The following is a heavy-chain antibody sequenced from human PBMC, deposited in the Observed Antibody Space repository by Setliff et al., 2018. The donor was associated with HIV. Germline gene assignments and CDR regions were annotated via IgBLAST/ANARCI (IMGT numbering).Heavy chain of an antibody. CDR3: ARDEQWPYLYYMDV. J-gene: IGHJ6*03. CDR2: ISYDGSNK. V-gene: IGHV3-30*04. D-gene: IGHD6-19*01. CDR1: GFTFSSYA. Sequence: LRLSCAASGFTFSSYAMHWVRQAPGKGLEWVAVISYDGSNKYYADSVKGRFTISRDNSKNTLYLQMNSLRAEDTAVYYCARDEQWPYLYYMDVWGKGTTVTVSS.